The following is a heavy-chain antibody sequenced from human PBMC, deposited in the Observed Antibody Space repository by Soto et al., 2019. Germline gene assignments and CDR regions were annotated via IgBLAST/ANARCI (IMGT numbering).Heavy chain of an antibody. CDR2: IWYDGSNK. CDR3: ATGSDYGQIIYYYYGMDV. D-gene: IGHD3-10*01. V-gene: IGHV3-33*01. CDR1: GFTFSSYG. Sequence: GGSLRLSCAASGFTFSSYGMHWVRQAPGKGLEWVAVIWYDGSNKYYADSVKGRFTISRDNSKNTLYLQMNSLRAEDTAVYYCATGSDYGQIIYYYYGMDVWGQGTTVTVSS. J-gene: IGHJ6*02.